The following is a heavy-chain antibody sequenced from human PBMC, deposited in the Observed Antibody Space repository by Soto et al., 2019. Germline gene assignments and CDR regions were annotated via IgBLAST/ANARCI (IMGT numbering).Heavy chain of an antibody. V-gene: IGHV3-30-3*01. D-gene: IGHD3-22*01. J-gene: IGHJ4*02. Sequence: QVQLVESGGGVVQPGRSLRLSCAASGFTFSSYAMHWVRQAPGKGLEWVAVISYDGSNKYYADSVKGRFTISRDNSKNTLYLQMNSLRAEETAVYYCARGSKWLLPYDYWGQGTLVTVSS. CDR1: GFTFSSYA. CDR3: ARGSKWLLPYDY. CDR2: ISYDGSNK.